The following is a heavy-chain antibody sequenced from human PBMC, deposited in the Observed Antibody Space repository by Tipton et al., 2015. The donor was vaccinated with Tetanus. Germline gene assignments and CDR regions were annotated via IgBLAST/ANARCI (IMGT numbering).Heavy chain of an antibody. V-gene: IGHV4-31*03. D-gene: IGHD1-26*01. J-gene: IGHJ4*02. CDR3: ARGGSYHTPPGY. CDR1: GGSISSYY. Sequence: TLSLTCSVSGGSISSYYWSWIRQYPGKGLEWIGYIYYSGSTYYNPSLKSRVTISVDTSKNQFSLKLSSVTAADTAVYYCARGGSYHTPPGYWGQGTLVTVSS. CDR2: IYYSGST.